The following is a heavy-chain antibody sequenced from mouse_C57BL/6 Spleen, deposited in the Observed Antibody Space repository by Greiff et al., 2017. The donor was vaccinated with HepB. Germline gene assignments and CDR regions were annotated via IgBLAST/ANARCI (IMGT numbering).Heavy chain of an antibody. D-gene: IGHD1-1*01. J-gene: IGHJ2*01. V-gene: IGHV5-17*01. CDR3: ASYGSSPYYFDY. CDR1: GFTFSDYE. CDR2: ISSGSSTI. Sequence: EVMLVESGGGLVKPGGSLKLSCAASGFTFSDYEMHWVRQAPEKGLEWVAYISSGSSTIYYADTVKGRFTISRDNAKNTLFLQMTSLRSEDTAMYYCASYGSSPYYFDYWGQGTTLTVSS.